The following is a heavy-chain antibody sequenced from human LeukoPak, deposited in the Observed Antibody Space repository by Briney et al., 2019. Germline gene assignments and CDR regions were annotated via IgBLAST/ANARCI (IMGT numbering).Heavy chain of an antibody. CDR3: ARVLGDRWDSSGWLQNWYFDL. CDR2: IYYSGST. V-gene: IGHV4-59*12. CDR1: GGSISSYY. J-gene: IGHJ2*01. D-gene: IGHD6-19*01. Sequence: SETLSLTCTVSGGSISSYYWSWIRQPPGKGLEWIGYIYYSGSTNYNPSLKSRVTISVDTSKNQFSLKLSSVTAADTAVYYCARVLGDRWDSSGWLQNWYFDLWGRGTLVTVSS.